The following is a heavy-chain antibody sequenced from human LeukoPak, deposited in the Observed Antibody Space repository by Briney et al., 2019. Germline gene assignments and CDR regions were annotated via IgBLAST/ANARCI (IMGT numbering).Heavy chain of an antibody. D-gene: IGHD3-3*01. CDR3: ARENYDFWGGYHPSDNSYYLDV. Sequence: SETLSLTCTVSGASVSTHYWTWVRQPPGKGLEWIGYIYYTGTTNYNPSLQSRLTISVDTSQNQFSLRLSSVTAADTAVYYCARENYDFWGGYHPSDNSYYLDVWGKGTTVIVSS. CDR2: IYYTGTT. V-gene: IGHV4-59*02. CDR1: GASVSTHY. J-gene: IGHJ6*03.